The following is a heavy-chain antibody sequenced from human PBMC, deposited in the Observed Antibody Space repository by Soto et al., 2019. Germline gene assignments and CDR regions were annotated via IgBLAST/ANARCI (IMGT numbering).Heavy chain of an antibody. D-gene: IGHD3-10*01. J-gene: IGHJ4*02. V-gene: IGHV3-7*03. CDR2: IKQDGSEK. CDR1: GFTFSSYW. Sequence: EVQLVESGGGLVQPGGSLRLSCAASGFTFSSYWMSWVRQAPGKGLEWVANIKQDGSEKYYVDSVKGRFTISRDNAKNSLYLQMNSLRAEDTAVYYCARDVTMVRGVIDYWGQGTLVTVSS. CDR3: ARDVTMVRGVIDY.